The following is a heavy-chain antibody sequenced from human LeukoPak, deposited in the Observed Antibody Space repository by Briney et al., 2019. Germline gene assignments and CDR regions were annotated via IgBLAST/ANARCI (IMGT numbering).Heavy chain of an antibody. CDR2: IKEDGTEK. V-gene: IGHV3-7*01. Sequence: GGPLRLSCAASGFTFSNYWMNWVRQAPGKGLEWVAKIKEDGTEKHYVDSVKGRFSMSRDNAKKLLYLQMDRLSAEDTAVYYCARDRQYCSGGACYTVLDYWGQGTLVTVSS. D-gene: IGHD2-15*01. CDR3: ARDRQYCSGGACYTVLDY. J-gene: IGHJ4*02. CDR1: GFTFSNYW.